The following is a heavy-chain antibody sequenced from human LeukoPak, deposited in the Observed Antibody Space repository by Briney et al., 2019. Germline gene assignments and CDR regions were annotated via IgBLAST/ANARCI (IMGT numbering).Heavy chain of an antibody. CDR3: ARLGTYCSSTSCYTTADAFDI. V-gene: IGHV4-59*08. Sequence: SETLSLTCTVSGGSISSYYWSWIRQPPGKGLEWIGYIYYSGSTNYNPSLKSRVTISVDTSKNQLSLKLSSVTAADTAVYYCARLGTYCSSTSCYTTADAFDIWGQGTMVTVSS. J-gene: IGHJ3*02. CDR1: GGSISSYY. CDR2: IYYSGST. D-gene: IGHD2-2*01.